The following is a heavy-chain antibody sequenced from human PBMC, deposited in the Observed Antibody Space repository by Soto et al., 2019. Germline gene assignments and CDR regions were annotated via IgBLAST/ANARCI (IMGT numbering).Heavy chain of an antibody. CDR2: IYSAGST. V-gene: IGHV3-53*01. CDR3: ARAREQEYRSAIFFDI. D-gene: IGHD2-21*01. CDR1: GLTVSSSY. J-gene: IGHJ4*02. Sequence: PGGSLRLSCAASGLTVSSSYMSWVRQAPGKGLQWVSVIYSAGSTYYANSVKGRFTISRDISTNMVYLQMSSLTDEDTDVYYCARAREQEYRSAIFFDIWGQGALVTVSS.